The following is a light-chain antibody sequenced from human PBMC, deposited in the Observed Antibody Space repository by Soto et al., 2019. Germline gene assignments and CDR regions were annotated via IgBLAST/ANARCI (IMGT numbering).Light chain of an antibody. CDR3: QHCDYVRI. CDR2: DAS. J-gene: IGKJ3*01. CDR1: QDITSY. Sequence: DIQMTQSPSSLSASVGDRVTITCQASQDITSYLNWYQHKPGKAPKLLIYDASILEAGVPPRFSGSGSGTDFTLTISILQPEDVATYYCQHCDYVRIFGPGTTVYF. V-gene: IGKV1-33*01.